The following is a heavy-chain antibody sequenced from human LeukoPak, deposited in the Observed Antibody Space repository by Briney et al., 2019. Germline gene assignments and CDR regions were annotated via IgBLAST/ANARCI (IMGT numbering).Heavy chain of an antibody. CDR3: TRSQPTVTQAFDI. J-gene: IGHJ3*02. CDR1: GFTFGDYA. D-gene: IGHD4-17*01. Sequence: GGSLRLSCTASGFTFGDYAMSWVHQAPGKGLEWVGLIRSKAYGGTTEYAASLKGRFTISRDDSKGIAYLQMNSLKTEDTAVYYCTRSQPTVTQAFDIWGQGTMVTVSS. V-gene: IGHV3-49*04. CDR2: IRSKAYGGTT.